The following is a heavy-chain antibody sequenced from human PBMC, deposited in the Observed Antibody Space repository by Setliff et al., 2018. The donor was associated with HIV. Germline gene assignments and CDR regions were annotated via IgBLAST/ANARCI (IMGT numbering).Heavy chain of an antibody. V-gene: IGHV3-23*01. CDR2: IGGSTGST. D-gene: IGHD1-26*01. Sequence: PGGSLRLSCAASGFAFDNYCMTWVRQAPGKELEWVSAIGGSTGSTYYADYVKGRFTISTDNSKNTLYLQMNSLRAEDTAVYYCAKPLTQWGVSPYHYAVDVWGQGTTVTVSS. CDR3: AKPLTQWGVSPYHYAVDV. CDR1: GFAFDNYC. J-gene: IGHJ6*02.